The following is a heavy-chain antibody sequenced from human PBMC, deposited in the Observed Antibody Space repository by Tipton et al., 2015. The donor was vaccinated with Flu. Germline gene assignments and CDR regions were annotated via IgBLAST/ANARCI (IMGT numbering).Heavy chain of an antibody. V-gene: IGHV4-61*02. J-gene: IGHJ4*02. D-gene: IGHD6-19*01. CDR3: ARGVDSSGWYDY. Sequence: TLSLTCTVSGGSISSGSYYWSWIRQPAGKGLEWIGRIYTSGSTNYNPSLKSRVTISVDTSKNQFSLKLSSVTAAATAVYYCARGVDSSGWYDYWGQGTLVTVSS. CDR2: IYTSGST. CDR1: GGSISSGSYY.